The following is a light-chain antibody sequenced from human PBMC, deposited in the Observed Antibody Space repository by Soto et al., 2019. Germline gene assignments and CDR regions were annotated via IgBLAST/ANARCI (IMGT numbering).Light chain of an antibody. CDR3: QRYGNSPGFFT. CDR1: QSISDNY. CDR2: GAS. Sequence: ENVLPQSPGSLSLSPGERATLSCRARQSISDNYLAWYQQKPGQAPSLLIYGASTWATGIPDRFSGSGSGTDFTLSINSLEPEAFAVYYCQRYGNSPGFFTFGPGTKVDIK. J-gene: IGKJ3*01. V-gene: IGKV3-20*01.